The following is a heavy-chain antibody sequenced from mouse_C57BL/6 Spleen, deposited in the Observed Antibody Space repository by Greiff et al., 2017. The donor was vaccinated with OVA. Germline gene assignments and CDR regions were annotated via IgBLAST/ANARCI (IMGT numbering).Heavy chain of an antibody. V-gene: IGHV1-12*01. CDR2: IYPGNGAT. CDR3: ARELYYGSSYVPWYFDV. Sequence: QVQLQQSGAELVRPGASVKMSCKASGYTFTSYNMHWVKQTPRQGLEWIGAIYPGNGATSYNQKFKGKATLTVDKSSSTAYMQLSSLTSEDSAVYFCARELYYGSSYVPWYFDVWGTGTTVTVSS. CDR1: GYTFTSYN. D-gene: IGHD1-1*01. J-gene: IGHJ1*03.